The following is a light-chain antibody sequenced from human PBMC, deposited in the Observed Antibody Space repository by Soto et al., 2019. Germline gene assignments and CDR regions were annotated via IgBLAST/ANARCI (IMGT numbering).Light chain of an antibody. Sequence: DIQMTQSPSSLSASVGDRVTITCRASQTISNYLNWYQQKPGKAPKLLIYAASSLQSGVPSRFSGSGSGTDFTLTISSLQPEDVATYYCQQSYSYPVTFGPGTKVDIK. CDR1: QTISNY. CDR2: AAS. J-gene: IGKJ3*01. CDR3: QQSYSYPVT. V-gene: IGKV1-39*01.